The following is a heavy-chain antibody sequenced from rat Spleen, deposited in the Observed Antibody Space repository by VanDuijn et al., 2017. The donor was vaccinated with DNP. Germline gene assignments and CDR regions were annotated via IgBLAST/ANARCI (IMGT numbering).Heavy chain of an antibody. V-gene: IGHV5-31*01. D-gene: IGHD4-1*01. CDR1: GFSLTNYG. J-gene: IGHJ2*01. CDR3: TERGDY. Sequence: VQLKESGPGLVQPSQTLSLTCTVSGFSLTNYGVSWIRQPPGRGLEWIASITTSGDSTSSPDSVKGRFTISRDNAKSTLYLQMDSLRSEDTATYYCTERGDYWGQGVMVTVSS. CDR2: ITTSGDST.